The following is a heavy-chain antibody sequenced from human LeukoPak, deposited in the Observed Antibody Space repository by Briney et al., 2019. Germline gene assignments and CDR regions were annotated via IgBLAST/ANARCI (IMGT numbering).Heavy chain of an antibody. Sequence: PGGSLSLPCAASGFTSSSYWCHGFRQPPGKGRGWVSRINSDGSSTGYADSVKGRFTISRDNAKNTLYLQMNSLRAEDTAVYYCARAPRGVVDYWGQGTLVTVSS. D-gene: IGHD3-10*01. CDR3: ARAPRGVVDY. J-gene: IGHJ4*02. CDR1: GFTSSSYW. CDR2: INSDGSST. V-gene: IGHV3-74*01.